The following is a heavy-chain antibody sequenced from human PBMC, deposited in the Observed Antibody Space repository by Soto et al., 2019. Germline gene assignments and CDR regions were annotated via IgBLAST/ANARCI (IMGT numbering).Heavy chain of an antibody. Sequence: GGSLRLSCAASGFAFSPYYMSWVRQAPGKGLEWVSAISGSGGSTYYADSVKGRFTISRDNSKNTLYLQMNSLRAEDTAVYYCARDPLWGTAMVLWYFDLWGRGTLVTVSS. J-gene: IGHJ2*01. CDR2: ISGSGGST. CDR3: ARDPLWGTAMVLWYFDL. CDR1: GFAFSPYY. V-gene: IGHV3-23*01. D-gene: IGHD5-18*01.